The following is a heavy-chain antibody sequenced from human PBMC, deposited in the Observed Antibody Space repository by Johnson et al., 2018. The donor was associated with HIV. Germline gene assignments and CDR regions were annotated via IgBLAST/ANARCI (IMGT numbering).Heavy chain of an antibody. CDR1: GFTFDDYG. CDR2: IDWNGGST. Sequence: VRRGGSLRLSCAASGFTFDDYGMSWVRQGPGKGLEWVSGIDWNGGSTYYADSVKGRFTISRDNSKNTLYLQMNSLRAEDTAVYYCLIRDAFDIWGQGTMVTVSS. J-gene: IGHJ3*02. CDR3: LIRDAFDI. D-gene: IGHD2-8*01. V-gene: IGHV3-20*04.